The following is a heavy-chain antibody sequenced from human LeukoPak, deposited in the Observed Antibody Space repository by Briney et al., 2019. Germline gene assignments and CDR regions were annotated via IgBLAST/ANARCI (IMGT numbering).Heavy chain of an antibody. CDR3: ARQSMDCSGGSCYSEFDY. D-gene: IGHD2-15*01. V-gene: IGHV1-8*02. CDR2: MNPNSGNT. Sequence: GASVKVSCKASGYTFSTYPMNWVRQATGQGLEWMGWMNPNSGNTGYAQKFQGRVTMTRNTSISTAYMELSSLGSEDTAVYYCARQSMDCSGGSCYSEFDYWGQGTLVTVSS. CDR1: GYTFSTYP. J-gene: IGHJ4*02.